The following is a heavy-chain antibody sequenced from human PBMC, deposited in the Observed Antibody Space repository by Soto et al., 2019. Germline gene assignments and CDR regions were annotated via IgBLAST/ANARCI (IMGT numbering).Heavy chain of an antibody. Sequence: GGSLRLSCAASGFTFSSYAMSWVRQAPGKGLEWVANIKQDGNEKYYVDSVKGRFTISRDNAKNSLYLQMNSLRAEDTVVYYCAKEHRLRGYSGYDFDYWGQGTLVTVS. CDR2: IKQDGNEK. V-gene: IGHV3-7*03. J-gene: IGHJ4*02. CDR1: GFTFSSYA. CDR3: AKEHRLRGYSGYDFDY. D-gene: IGHD5-12*01.